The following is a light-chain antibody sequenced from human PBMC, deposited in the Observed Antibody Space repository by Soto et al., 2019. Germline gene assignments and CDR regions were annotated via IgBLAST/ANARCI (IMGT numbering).Light chain of an antibody. CDR3: QQYHSYSYT. CDR1: QSVSSW. J-gene: IGKJ2*01. V-gene: IGKV1-5*03. Sequence: DIQMTQSPSTLSASVGDRVTITCRASQSVSSWLAWYQQKPGKAPNLLIFKASNLENGVPSRFSGSGSGTEFTLTISSLQPDDFATYYCQQYHSYSYTFGQGTKLEI. CDR2: KAS.